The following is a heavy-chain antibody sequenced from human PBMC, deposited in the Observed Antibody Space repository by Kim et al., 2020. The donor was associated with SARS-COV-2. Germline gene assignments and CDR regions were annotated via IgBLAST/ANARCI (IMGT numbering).Heavy chain of an antibody. CDR3: TRDLSTGRTGGVDY. D-gene: IGHD1-1*01. CDR1: GFTFSRYS. CDR2: ISSHSIYI. Sequence: GGSLRLSCAASGFTFSRYSMNWVRQAPGKGLEWVSTISSHSIYIYYADSVQGRFTISRDNAKNSLWLEMNSLRAEDTAMYYCTRDLSTGRTGGVDYWGQGTLVTVSS. J-gene: IGHJ4*01. V-gene: IGHV3-21*01.